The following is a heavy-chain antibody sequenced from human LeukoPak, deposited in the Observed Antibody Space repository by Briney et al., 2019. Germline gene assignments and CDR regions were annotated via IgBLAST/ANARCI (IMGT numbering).Heavy chain of an antibody. J-gene: IGHJ3*02. V-gene: IGHV4-30-2*01. CDR2: IYHSGST. CDR1: GGSISSCGYS. CDR3: ARALMRSAFDI. D-gene: IGHD3-16*01. Sequence: SQTLSLTCAVSGGSISSCGYSWSWIRQPPGKGLEWIGYIYHSGSTYYNPSLKSRVTISVDRYKNQFSLKLSSVTSADTAVYYCARALMRSAFDIWGQGTMVTVSS.